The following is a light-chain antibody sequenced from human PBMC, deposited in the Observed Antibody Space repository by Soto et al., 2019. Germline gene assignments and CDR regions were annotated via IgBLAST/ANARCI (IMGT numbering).Light chain of an antibody. CDR1: SSDVGGYNY. Sequence: QSVLTQPASVSGSPGQSITISCTGTSSDVGGYNYVSWYQQHLGKAPKLMIYEVSNRPSGVSNRFSGSKSGNTASLTISGLQAEDEADYYCSSYTSSSISFGGGTELTVL. J-gene: IGLJ2*01. V-gene: IGLV2-14*01. CDR3: SSYTSSSIS. CDR2: EVS.